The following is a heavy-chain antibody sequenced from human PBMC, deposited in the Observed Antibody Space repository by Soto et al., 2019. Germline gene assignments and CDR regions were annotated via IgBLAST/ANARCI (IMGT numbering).Heavy chain of an antibody. CDR1: GLPFSSYG. J-gene: IGHJ5*02. CDR3: ARGGSSSWYYPFDP. Sequence: GGSLRLCCAASGLPFSSYGMHWVRQAPGKGLEWVAVIWYDGSNKYYADSVKGRFTISRDNSKNTLYLQMNSLRAEDTAVYYCARGGSSSWYYPFDPWGQGTLVTVSS. D-gene: IGHD6-13*01. V-gene: IGHV3-33*01. CDR2: IWYDGSNK.